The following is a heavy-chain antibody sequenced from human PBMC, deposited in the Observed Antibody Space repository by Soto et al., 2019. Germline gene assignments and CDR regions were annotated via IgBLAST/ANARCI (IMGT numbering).Heavy chain of an antibody. CDR1: GYDFPGYW. CDR2: IFPDDSRA. J-gene: IGHJ6*02. CDR3: ARRRMTTVSTFGMAV. V-gene: IGHV5-51*01. Sequence: GESLKISCKGSGYDFPGYWIGWVRQMPGRGLEWVGVIFPDDSRAICSPSFQGQVTMSVDKSVRTAYLQWSSLKASDTAMYYCARRRMTTVSTFGMAVWGQGTTVTVS. D-gene: IGHD4-4*01.